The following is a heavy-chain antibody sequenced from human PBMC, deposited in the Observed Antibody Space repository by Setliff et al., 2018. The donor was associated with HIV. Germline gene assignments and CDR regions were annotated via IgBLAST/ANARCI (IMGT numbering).Heavy chain of an antibody. CDR3: ARYLVCGGYSTQNCFDY. Sequence: PSETLSLTCTVSGGSISGYYWSWIRQPPGKGLEWIGYIYYIGNTNYNPSLKGRVTLSVDTSKNQLSLKLSSVTAADTAVYYCARYLVCGGYSTQNCFDYWGQGTLVTVSS. CDR2: IYYIGNT. J-gene: IGHJ4*02. V-gene: IGHV4-59*01. CDR1: GGSISGYY. D-gene: IGHD2-21*01.